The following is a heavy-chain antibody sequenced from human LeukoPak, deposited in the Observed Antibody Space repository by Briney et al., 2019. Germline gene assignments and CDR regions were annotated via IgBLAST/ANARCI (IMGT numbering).Heavy chain of an antibody. CDR2: INSGGNMP. J-gene: IGHJ4*02. CDR1: GFTFSNYW. Sequence: PGGXLRLSCAASGFTFSNYWMHWVRQVPGKGLEWVSRINSGGNMPKYADSVRGRFTISRDNSKNTLFLQMNSLRPEETAVYFCVGGPNYRFDYWGQGTLVTVSS. V-gene: IGHV3-74*01. CDR3: VGGPNYRFDY. D-gene: IGHD1-7*01.